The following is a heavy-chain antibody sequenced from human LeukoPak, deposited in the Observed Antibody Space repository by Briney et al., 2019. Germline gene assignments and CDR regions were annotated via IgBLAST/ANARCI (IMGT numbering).Heavy chain of an antibody. D-gene: IGHD2-2*01. V-gene: IGHV4-31*03. CDR1: GGSISSGGYY. CDR2: IYYSGST. CDR3: ARSSTTDAFDI. Sequence: SETLTLTCTVSGGSISSGGYYWSWIRQRPGKGLEWIGYIYYSGSTYYNPSLKSRVTISVDTSKNQFSLKLSSVTAADTAVYYCARSSTTDAFDIWGQGTMVTVSS. J-gene: IGHJ3*02.